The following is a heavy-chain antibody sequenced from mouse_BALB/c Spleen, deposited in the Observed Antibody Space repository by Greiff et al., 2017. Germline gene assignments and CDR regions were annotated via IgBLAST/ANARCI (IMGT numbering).Heavy chain of an antibody. J-gene: IGHJ3*01. CDR2: ISYSGST. CDR1: GYSITSDYA. CDR3: ARRRSWFAY. Sequence: EVKVEESGPGLVKPSQSLSLTCTVTGYSITSDYAWNWIRQFPGNKLEWMGYISYSGSTSYNPSLKSRISITRDTSKNQFFLQLNSVTTEDTATYYCARRRSWFAYWGQGTLVTVSA. V-gene: IGHV3-2*02.